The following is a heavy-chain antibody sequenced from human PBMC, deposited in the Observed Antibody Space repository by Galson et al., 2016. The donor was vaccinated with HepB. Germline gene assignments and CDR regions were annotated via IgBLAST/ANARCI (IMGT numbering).Heavy chain of an antibody. D-gene: IGHD2-21*02. J-gene: IGHJ4*02. CDR3: ASGNCGGDCYLDY. CDR2: INAGNGDT. CDR1: GYTHNYV. Sequence: SVKVSCKASGYTHNYVMHWVRQAPGQRLEWMGWINAGNGDTGYSQRFQGRVTIARDTSANTAYVELSSLKSEDTAVYYCASGNCGGDCYLDYWGQGTLVTVSS. V-gene: IGHV1-3*01.